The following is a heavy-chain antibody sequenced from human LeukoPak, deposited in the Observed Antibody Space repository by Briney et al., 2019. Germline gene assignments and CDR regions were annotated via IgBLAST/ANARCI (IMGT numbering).Heavy chain of an antibody. CDR3: ARSWFGELSWNWFDP. D-gene: IGHD3-10*01. Sequence: ASVQVSCKASGGTFSSYAISWVRQAPGQGLEWMGGIIPIFGTANYAQKFQGRVTITADESTSTAYMELSSLRSEDTAVYYCARSWFGELSWNWFDPWGQGTLVTVSS. CDR1: GGTFSSYA. J-gene: IGHJ5*02. V-gene: IGHV1-69*13. CDR2: IIPIFGTA.